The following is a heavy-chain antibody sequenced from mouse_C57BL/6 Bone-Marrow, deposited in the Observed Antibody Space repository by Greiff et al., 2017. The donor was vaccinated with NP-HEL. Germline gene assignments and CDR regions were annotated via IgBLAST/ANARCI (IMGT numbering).Heavy chain of an antibody. CDR1: GFTFSSYA. CDR2: ISSGGDYI. Sequence: DVMLVESGEGLVKPGGSLKLSCAASGFTFSSYAMSWVRQTPEKRLEWVAYISSGGDYIYYADTVKGRFTISRDNARNTLYLQMSSLKSEDTAMYYCTRESYYYGSSYTWFAYWGQGTLVTVSA. CDR3: TRESYYYGSSYTWFAY. J-gene: IGHJ3*01. D-gene: IGHD1-1*01. V-gene: IGHV5-9-1*02.